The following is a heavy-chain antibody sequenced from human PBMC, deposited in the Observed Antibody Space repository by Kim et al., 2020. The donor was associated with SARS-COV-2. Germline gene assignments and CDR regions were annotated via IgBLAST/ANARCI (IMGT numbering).Heavy chain of an antibody. D-gene: IGHD1-26*01. Sequence: GGSLRLSCAGSGFTFRSYAMQWVRQAPGKGLEYVSAITDNGVTTFYADSVKGRFTISRDNSKNVVYLQMGSLRPEDTAVYYCASVFPRSGSYDFWGQGILVTVSS. V-gene: IGHV3-64*02. CDR2: ITDNGVTT. CDR3: ASVFPRSGSYDF. CDR1: GFTFRSYA. J-gene: IGHJ4*02.